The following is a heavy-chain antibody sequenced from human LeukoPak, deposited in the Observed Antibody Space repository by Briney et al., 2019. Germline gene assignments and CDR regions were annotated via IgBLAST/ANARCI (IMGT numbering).Heavy chain of an antibody. CDR2: PRNKANSYTT. CDR1: GFPFSVHY. D-gene: IGHD3-9*01. CDR3: ARWGFYDILTGYNPN. Sequence: PGGSLRLSCAASGFPFSVHYMDGAPRAPGRGRECVARPRNKANSYTTEYAASVKGRFTISRDDSKNSLYLQMNSLKTEDTAVYYCARWGFYDILTGYNPNWGQGTLVTVSS. V-gene: IGHV3-72*01. J-gene: IGHJ4*02.